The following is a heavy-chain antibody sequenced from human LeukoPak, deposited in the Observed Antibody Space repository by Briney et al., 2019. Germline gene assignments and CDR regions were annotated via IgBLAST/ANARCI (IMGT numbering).Heavy chain of an antibody. CDR3: ARRGLRAMVTYLPYLDY. Sequence: SETLSLTCAVYGGSFSGYYWSWIRQPPGKGLEWIGEINHSGSTNHNPSLKSRVTISVDTSKNQFSLKLSSVTAADTAVYYCARRGLRAMVTYLPYLDYWGQGTLVTVSS. V-gene: IGHV4-34*01. CDR2: INHSGST. J-gene: IGHJ4*02. CDR1: GGSFSGYY. D-gene: IGHD4-17*01.